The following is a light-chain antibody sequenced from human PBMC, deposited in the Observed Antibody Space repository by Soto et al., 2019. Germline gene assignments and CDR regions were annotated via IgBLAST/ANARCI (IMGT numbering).Light chain of an antibody. CDR3: CSYAGSSTSKV. Sequence: QSALTQPASVSGSPGQSITISCTGTSSDVGSYNLVSWYQQHPGKAPKLMIYEVSKRPSGVSNRFSGSKSGNTAFLTISGLQAEDEADYYCCSYAGSSTSKVFGTGTKLTVL. CDR2: EVS. CDR1: SSDVGSYNL. V-gene: IGLV2-23*02. J-gene: IGLJ1*01.